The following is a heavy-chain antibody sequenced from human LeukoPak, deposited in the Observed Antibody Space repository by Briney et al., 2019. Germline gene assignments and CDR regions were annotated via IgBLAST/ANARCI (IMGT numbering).Heavy chain of an antibody. CDR3: ASSFPTRGLGEFDY. D-gene: IGHD6-19*01. CDR1: GFTFSSYS. J-gene: IGHJ4*02. V-gene: IGHV3-48*01. Sequence: GGSLRLSCAASGFTFSSYSMNWVRQAPGKRLEWVSYISSSSSTIYCADSVKGRFTISRDNAKNSLYLQMNSLRAEDTAVYYCASSFPTRGLGEFDYWGQGTLVTVSS. CDR2: ISSSSSTI.